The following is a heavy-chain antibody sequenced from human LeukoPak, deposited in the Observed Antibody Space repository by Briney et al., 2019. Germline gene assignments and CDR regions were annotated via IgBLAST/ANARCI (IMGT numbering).Heavy chain of an antibody. J-gene: IGHJ3*02. CDR2: ISSSGSTI. Sequence: PGGSLRLSCAASGFTFSDYYMSWIRQAPGKGLEWVSYISSSGSTIYYADSVKGRFTISRDNAKNSLYLQMNSLRAEDTAVYYCARAGGETTAMVTTDAFDIWGQGTMVTVSS. D-gene: IGHD5-18*01. CDR3: ARAGGETTAMVTTDAFDI. V-gene: IGHV3-11*04. CDR1: GFTFSDYY.